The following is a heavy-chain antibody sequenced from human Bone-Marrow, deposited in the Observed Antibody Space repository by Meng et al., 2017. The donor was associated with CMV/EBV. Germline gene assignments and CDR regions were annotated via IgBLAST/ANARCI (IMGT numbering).Heavy chain of an antibody. CDR1: GFTLSSYE. D-gene: IGHD4-11*01. CDR2: IGDSGRTL. J-gene: IGHJ6*01. V-gene: IGHV3-48*03. Sequence: GGSLRLSCAASGFTLSSYEMNWVRQAPGKGLEWIAYIGDSGRTLYYADSVKGRFTISSDNAENSLYLQMKSLRVEDTALYYCARDPGWDYSNQPTHYYGMAVWGPGTTVTGSS. CDR3: ARDPGWDYSNQPTHYYGMAV.